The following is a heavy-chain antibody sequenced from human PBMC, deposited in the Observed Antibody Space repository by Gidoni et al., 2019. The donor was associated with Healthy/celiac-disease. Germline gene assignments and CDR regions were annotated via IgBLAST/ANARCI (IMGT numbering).Heavy chain of an antibody. Sequence: EVQLLESGGGLVQPGGSLRLSCAPSGFPFSSYAMRWVRQDPGKGLEWVSAISGSGGSTYYADSVKGRFTISRDNSKNTLYLQMNSLRAEDTAVYYCARGMVVVVTATHWVDYWGQGTLVTVSS. CDR2: ISGSGGST. CDR3: ARGMVVVVTATHWVDY. V-gene: IGHV3-23*01. J-gene: IGHJ4*02. CDR1: GFPFSSYA. D-gene: IGHD2-21*02.